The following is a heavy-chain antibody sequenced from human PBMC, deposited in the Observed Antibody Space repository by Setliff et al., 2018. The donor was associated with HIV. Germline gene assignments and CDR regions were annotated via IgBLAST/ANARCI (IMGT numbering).Heavy chain of an antibody. CDR1: GYRFTQSW. Sequence: GESLKISCKGSGYRFTQSWIGWVRQVPGKGLESMGIIWPGDSDVRYSPSFQGHVTISADTSISTAHLQWKSLKASDTAIYYCAKVPNYYESNFHVFDVWGPGAMVTVSS. D-gene: IGHD3-22*01. CDR2: IWPGDSDV. CDR3: AKVPNYYESNFHVFDV. J-gene: IGHJ3*01. V-gene: IGHV5-51*01.